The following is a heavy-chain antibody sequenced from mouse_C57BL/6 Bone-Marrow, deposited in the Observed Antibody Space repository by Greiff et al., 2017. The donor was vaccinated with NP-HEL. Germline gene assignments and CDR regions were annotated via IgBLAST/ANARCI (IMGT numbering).Heavy chain of an antibody. CDR3: ARVYYPFDY. Sequence: VQLQQPGAELVKPGASVKLSCKASGYTFTSYWMQWVKQRPGQGLEWIGEIDPSDSYTNYNQKLKGKATLTVDTSSSTAYMQLSSLTSEDSAVYYCARVYYPFDYWGQGTTLTVSS. D-gene: IGHD1-1*01. CDR1: GYTFTSYW. J-gene: IGHJ2*01. V-gene: IGHV1-50*01. CDR2: IDPSDSYT.